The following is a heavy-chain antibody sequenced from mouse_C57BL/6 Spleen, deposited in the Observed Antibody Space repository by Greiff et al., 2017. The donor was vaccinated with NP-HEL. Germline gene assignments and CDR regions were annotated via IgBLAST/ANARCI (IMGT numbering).Heavy chain of an antibody. CDR1: GYTFTSYW. CDR3: ARGDYYGNYRGY. CDR2: IDPSDSYT. Sequence: QVQLQQPGAELVKPGASVKLSCKASGYTFTSYWMQWVKQRPGQGLEWIGEIDPSDSYTNYNQKFKGKATLTVDTSSSTAYMQLSSLTSEDSAVYYCARGDYYGNYRGYWGQGTTLTVSS. D-gene: IGHD2-1*01. V-gene: IGHV1-50*01. J-gene: IGHJ2*01.